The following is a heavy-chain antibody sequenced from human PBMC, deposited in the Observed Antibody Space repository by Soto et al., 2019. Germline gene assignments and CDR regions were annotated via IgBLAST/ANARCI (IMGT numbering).Heavy chain of an antibody. CDR2: IYHSGST. CDR1: GGSISSSNW. CDR3: AIELSSTDHYYYAMDS. D-gene: IGHD6-13*01. J-gene: IGHJ6*02. Sequence: SDTLSLTSAVSGGSISSSNWWSWVRQPPGKGLEWIGEIYHSGSTNYNPSLKSRVTISVDKSKNQFSLKLSSVTAADTAVYCCAIELSSTDHYYYAMDSWGQGTTVTVSS. V-gene: IGHV4-4*01.